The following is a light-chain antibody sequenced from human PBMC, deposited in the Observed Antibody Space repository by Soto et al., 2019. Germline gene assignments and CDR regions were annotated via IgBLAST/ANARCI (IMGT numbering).Light chain of an antibody. CDR1: RSDSTW. V-gene: IGKV1-5*03. J-gene: IGKJ1*01. CDR3: QQYDM. CDR2: KAS. Sequence: DIQMTQFPSTLSASVVDRVTITFRASRSDSTWLAWYQQIPGGAPKLLIYKASILESGVPSRFSGSASGTEFTLTITSLQPEDFATYYCQQYDMFGPGTKVDIK.